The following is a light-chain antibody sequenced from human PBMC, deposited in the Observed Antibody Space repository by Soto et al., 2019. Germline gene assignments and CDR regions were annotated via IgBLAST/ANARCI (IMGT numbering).Light chain of an antibody. CDR2: KAS. CDR1: QSLRNW. CDR3: QQYDTHSWT. V-gene: IGKV1-5*03. J-gene: IGKJ1*01. Sequence: DIQMTQSPSTLSASVGDRVTITCRASQSLRNWLAWYQQKPGKAPKLLTYKASSLESGVPSRFSGSGSGAEFTLTINGLQPDDFATYYCQQYDTHSWTFGQGTKV.